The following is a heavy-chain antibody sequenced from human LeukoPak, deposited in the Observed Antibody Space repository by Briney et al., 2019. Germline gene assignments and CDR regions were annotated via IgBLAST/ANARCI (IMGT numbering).Heavy chain of an antibody. D-gene: IGHD6-19*01. CDR3: ARSGGSGWYSTGYFQH. J-gene: IGHJ1*01. Sequence: ASVKVSCKASGYTFTSYGISWVRQAPGQGLEWMGWISAYNGNTNYAQRLQGRVTMTTDTSTSTAYMELRSLRSDDTAVYYCARSGGSGWYSTGYFQHWGQGTLVTVSS. CDR1: GYTFTSYG. CDR2: ISAYNGNT. V-gene: IGHV1-18*04.